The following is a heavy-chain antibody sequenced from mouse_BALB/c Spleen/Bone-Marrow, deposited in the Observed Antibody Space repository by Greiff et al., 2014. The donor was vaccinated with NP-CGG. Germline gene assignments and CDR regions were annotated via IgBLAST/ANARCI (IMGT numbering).Heavy chain of an antibody. V-gene: IGHV1-9*01. D-gene: IGHD1-1*02. CDR1: GYTFSSYW. CDR2: ILPGRGST. CDR3: ARHYGGWYFDV. J-gene: IGHJ1*01. Sequence: VQLVESGAELMKPGASVKISCKATGYTFSSYWIEWLKQRPGHGLEWIGEILPGRGSTNYNDKFKGKATITADASSNTTYMQLSGLTSEDSAVYYCARHYGGWYFDVWGAGTTVTVSS.